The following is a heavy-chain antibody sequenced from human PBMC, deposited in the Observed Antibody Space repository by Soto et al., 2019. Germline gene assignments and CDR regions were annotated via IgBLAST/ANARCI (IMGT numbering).Heavy chain of an antibody. CDR1: GFTFSSYG. J-gene: IGHJ6*02. CDR2: ISYDGSNK. D-gene: IGHD3-10*01. Sequence: QVQLVESGGGVVQPGRSLRLSCAASGFTFSSYGMHWVRQAPGKGLEWVAVISYDGSNKYYADSVKGRFTISRDNSKNTLYLQMNSLRAEDTAVYYCAKDRSVTPPYYYYGMDVWGQGNTVTVSS. V-gene: IGHV3-30*18. CDR3: AKDRSVTPPYYYYGMDV.